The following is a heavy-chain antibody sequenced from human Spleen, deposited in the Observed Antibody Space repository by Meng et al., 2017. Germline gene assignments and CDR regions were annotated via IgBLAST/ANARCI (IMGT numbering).Heavy chain of an antibody. CDR3: VTHSYDYRDFDY. V-gene: IGHV3-72*01. Sequence: GGSLRLSCAASGFTFSDHYMDWVRQAPGKGLEWIGRTRDKSSSYATEYATSVTDRFSISRDDSKCSLYLQMNSLKTEDTAVYYCVTHSYDYRDFDYWGQGTLVTVSS. D-gene: IGHD5-18*01. CDR1: GFTFSDHY. CDR2: TRDKSSSYAT. J-gene: IGHJ4*02.